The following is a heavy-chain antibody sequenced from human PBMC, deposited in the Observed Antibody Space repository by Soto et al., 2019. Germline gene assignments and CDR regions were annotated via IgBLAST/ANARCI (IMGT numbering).Heavy chain of an antibody. J-gene: IGHJ5*02. CDR3: ANDYLDVFGDYAVFGP. V-gene: IGHV3-30*18. CDR1: GFTFRTIG. CDR2: ISYDGTNK. Sequence: QVQLVESGRGVVQPGRSLRLFCAASGFTFRTIGMHWVRQTPGKGLEWVAVISYDGTNKFYADTLKGRFTISRDNSKNMLNLQIHSLRGDEMAVYFCANDYLDVFGDYAVFGPRGQATLVTV. D-gene: IGHD4-17*01.